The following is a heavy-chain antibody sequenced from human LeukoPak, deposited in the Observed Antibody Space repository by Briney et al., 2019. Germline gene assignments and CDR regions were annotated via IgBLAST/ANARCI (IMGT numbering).Heavy chain of an antibody. D-gene: IGHD3-10*01. V-gene: IGHV4-34*01. CDR3: AGGFVSYYYGSGSYEGPDY. J-gene: IGHJ4*02. CDR2: INHSGST. CDR1: GGSFSGYY. Sequence: SETLSITCAVYGGSFSGYYWSWIRQPPGKGLEWIGEINHSGSTNYNPSLKSRVTISVDTSKNQFSLELSSVTAADTAVYYCAGGFVSYYYGSGSYEGPDYWGQGTLVTVSS.